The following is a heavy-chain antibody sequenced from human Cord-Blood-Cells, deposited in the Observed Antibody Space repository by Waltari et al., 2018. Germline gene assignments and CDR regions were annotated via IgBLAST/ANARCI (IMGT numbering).Heavy chain of an antibody. CDR1: GFTFSNAW. J-gene: IGHJ4*02. V-gene: IGHV3-15*01. CDR3: TGYSGSYLFDY. CDR2: IKSKTDGGTT. D-gene: IGHD1-26*01. Sequence: EVQLVESGGGLVKPGGSLRLSSAASGFTFSNAWMSWVRQAPGKGLEWGGRIKSKTDGGTTDYAAPVKGRFTISRDDSKNTLYLQMNSLKTEDTAVYYCTGYSGSYLFDYWGQGTLVTVSS.